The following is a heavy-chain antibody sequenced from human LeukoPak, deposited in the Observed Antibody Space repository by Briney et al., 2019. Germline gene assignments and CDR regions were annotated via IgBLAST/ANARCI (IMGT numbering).Heavy chain of an antibody. CDR3: VGGYYGSGSYYNVGGVFDY. CDR2: ISAYNGNT. J-gene: IGHJ4*02. CDR1: GYTFTSYG. V-gene: IGHV1-18*01. D-gene: IGHD3-10*01. Sequence: GASVKVSCKASGYTFTSYGISWVRQAPGQGLEWMGWISAYNGNTNYAQKLQGRVTMTTDTSTSTAYMELRSLRSDDPVVYYCVGGYYGSGSYYNVGGVFDYWGQGTLVTVSS.